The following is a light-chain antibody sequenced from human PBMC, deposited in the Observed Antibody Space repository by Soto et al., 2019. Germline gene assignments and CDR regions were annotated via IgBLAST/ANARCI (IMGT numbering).Light chain of an antibody. Sequence: QSVLTQPRSVSGSPGQSVTISCTGTGNDVGAYNYVSWYQQHPGRPPKLLIYGVVRWPSGVPDRFSGSKSGNTASLTISGLPAEDEADYFCCSYAGGYTYLFGTGTKVTVL. J-gene: IGLJ1*01. CDR3: CSYAGGYTYL. CDR1: GNDVGAYNY. V-gene: IGLV2-11*01. CDR2: GVV.